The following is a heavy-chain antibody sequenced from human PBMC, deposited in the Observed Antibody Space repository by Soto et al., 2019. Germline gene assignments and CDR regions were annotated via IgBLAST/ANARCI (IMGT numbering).Heavy chain of an antibody. V-gene: IGHV3-30*03. J-gene: IGHJ4*02. CDR2: ISKDGSVK. CDR1: GFTFSSYG. CDR3: TGEVASGY. D-gene: IGHD2-8*02. Sequence: QVQLVESGGGVVQPGRSLRLSCAASGFTFSSYGMHWVRQAPGKGLEWVAVISKDGSVKYYADSVKGRFTISRDNSKNTLYLQRNSLGAEDTAAYYCTGEVASGYWGQGTLVTVSS.